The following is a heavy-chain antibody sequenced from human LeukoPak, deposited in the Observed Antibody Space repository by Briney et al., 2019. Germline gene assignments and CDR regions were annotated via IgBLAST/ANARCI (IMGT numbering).Heavy chain of an antibody. Sequence: GVSLRLSCAAPGFTFSSYAMSWVRQAPGKGLEGVSGISANGDTTKYADSVKGRFTISRDNAKNTVLLQMNSLRADDTAVYYCAKEGRIAAGTGDYFDYWGQGTLVTVSS. V-gene: IGHV3-23*01. CDR3: AKEGRIAAGTGDYFDY. CDR1: GFTFSSYA. CDR2: ISANGDTT. D-gene: IGHD6-13*01. J-gene: IGHJ4*02.